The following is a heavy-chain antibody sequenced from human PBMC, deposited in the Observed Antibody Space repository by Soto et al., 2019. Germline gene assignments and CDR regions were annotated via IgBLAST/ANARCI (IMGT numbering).Heavy chain of an antibody. CDR2: IMPVSGAA. J-gene: IGHJ4*02. V-gene: IGHV1-69*01. D-gene: IGHD2-2*01. Sequence: QVRLVQSGAEVKKPGSSVKVSCKASGGAFGSYAFSWVRQAPGQGLDWMGGIMPVSGAAHYAQKFQGRVTITADESTSTAYMELSSLSSQDTAVYYCATALGCRSTSCTLDYWGQGTRVIVSS. CDR3: ATALGCRSTSCTLDY. CDR1: GGAFGSYA.